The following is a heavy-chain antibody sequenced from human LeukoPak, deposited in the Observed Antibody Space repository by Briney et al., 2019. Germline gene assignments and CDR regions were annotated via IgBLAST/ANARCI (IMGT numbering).Heavy chain of an antibody. CDR3: ARARVVAVADDAFDI. CDR2: ISYDGSNK. V-gene: IGHV3-30-3*01. CDR1: GFTFSSYA. D-gene: IGHD6-19*01. J-gene: IGHJ3*02. Sequence: GGSLRLSCAASGFTFSSYAMHWVRQAPGKGLEWVAVISYDGSNKYYADSVKGRFTISRDNSKNTLYLQMNSLRAEDTAVYYCARARVVAVADDAFDIWGQGTMVTVSS.